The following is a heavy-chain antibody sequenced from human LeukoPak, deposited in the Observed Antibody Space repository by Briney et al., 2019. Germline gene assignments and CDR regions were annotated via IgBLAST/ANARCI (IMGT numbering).Heavy chain of an antibody. Sequence: GGSLRLSCAASGFTFSSYGMHWVRQAPGKGLEWVAFIRYDGSNKYYADSVKGRFTISRDNSKNTLYLQMNSLRAEDTAVYYCAKGSGVVPAAIPFDYWGQGTLVTVSS. CDR1: GFTFSSYG. J-gene: IGHJ4*02. D-gene: IGHD2-2*02. CDR2: IRYDGSNK. CDR3: AKGSGVVPAAIPFDY. V-gene: IGHV3-30*02.